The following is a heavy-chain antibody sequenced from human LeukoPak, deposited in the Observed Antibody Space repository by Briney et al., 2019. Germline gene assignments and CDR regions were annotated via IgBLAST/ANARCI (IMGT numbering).Heavy chain of an antibody. D-gene: IGHD5-18*01. Sequence: SETLSLTCTVSGGSISSHYWSWIRQPAGKGLEWIGRIYTSGSTNYNPSLKSRVTMSVDTSKNQFSLKLSSVTAADTAVYYCARDGPDTAMFDYWGQGTLVTVSS. CDR3: ARDGPDTAMFDY. CDR2: IYTSGST. J-gene: IGHJ4*02. CDR1: GGSISSHY. V-gene: IGHV4-4*07.